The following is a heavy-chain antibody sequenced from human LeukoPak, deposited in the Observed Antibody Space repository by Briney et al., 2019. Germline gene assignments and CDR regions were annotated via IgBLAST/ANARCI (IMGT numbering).Heavy chain of an antibody. J-gene: IGHJ4*02. Sequence: GGSLRLSCAPSGFTFSSYGMHGVRQAPAKGVEGVAVISYDGSNKYYADSVKGRFTISRDNSKNTLYLQMNSLRAEDTAVYYCAKGPHFTMVRGVTFLDSWGQGTLVTVSS. CDR1: GFTFSSYG. V-gene: IGHV3-30*18. CDR3: AKGPHFTMVRGVTFLDS. D-gene: IGHD3-10*01. CDR2: ISYDGSNK.